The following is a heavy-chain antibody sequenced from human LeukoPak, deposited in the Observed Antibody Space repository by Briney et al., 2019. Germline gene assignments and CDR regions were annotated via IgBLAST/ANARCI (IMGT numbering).Heavy chain of an antibody. CDR1: GYTFTGYY. CDR3: ARAPSYYGFWSGYWDP. V-gene: IGHV1-2*02. J-gene: IGHJ5*02. D-gene: IGHD3-3*01. Sequence: ASVNLSCKASGYTFTGYYMHSVRQAPGQGLEWMGWINANIGGTNYAQKFQGRVTMTRDTSISTAYMELSRLRSDDTAVYYCARAPSYYGFWSGYWDPWGQGTLVTVSS. CDR2: INANIGGT.